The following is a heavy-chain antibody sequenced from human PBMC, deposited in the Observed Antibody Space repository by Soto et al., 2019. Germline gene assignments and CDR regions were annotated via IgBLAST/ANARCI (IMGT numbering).Heavy chain of an antibody. Sequence: ASVKVSCKTSGYIFTSYAMHWVRQAPGQRLEWMGWINAGNGDTKYSQKFQGRVTITRDTSANTAFMELSSLRSEDTAIYYCARELQGLYYFDFWGQGTLVTVSS. CDR3: ARELQGLYYFDF. CDR2: INAGNGDT. D-gene: IGHD4-4*01. V-gene: IGHV1-3*01. J-gene: IGHJ4*02. CDR1: GYIFTSYA.